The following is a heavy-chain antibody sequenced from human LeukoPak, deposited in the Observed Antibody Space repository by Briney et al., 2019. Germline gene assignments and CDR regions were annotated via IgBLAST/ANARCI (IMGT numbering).Heavy chain of an antibody. Sequence: GGSLRLSCAASGFTFSSYWMSWVPQAPGKGLERVANIKQDGSEKYYVDSVKGRFTISRDNAKNSLYLQMNSLRAEDTAVYYCARVWCSSTSCYSTPPDYMDVWGKGTTVTVSS. D-gene: IGHD2-2*02. J-gene: IGHJ6*03. V-gene: IGHV3-7*01. CDR3: ARVWCSSTSCYSTPPDYMDV. CDR2: IKQDGSEK. CDR1: GFTFSSYW.